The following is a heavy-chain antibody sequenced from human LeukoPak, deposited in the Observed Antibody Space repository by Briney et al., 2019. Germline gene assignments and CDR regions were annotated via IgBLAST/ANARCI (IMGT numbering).Heavy chain of an antibody. CDR1: GSTFSSHT. CDR3: ARVGPGKYCSGGSCFGYYMDV. Sequence: GGSLRLSCAASGSTFSSHTMNWVRQAPGKGLEWVSYISNTGSVIYYADPVKGRFTISRDNAKNSLYLQMNSLRAEDTAVYYCARVGPGKYCSGGSCFGYYMDVWGKGTTVTVSS. D-gene: IGHD2-15*01. V-gene: IGHV3-48*04. CDR2: ISNTGSVI. J-gene: IGHJ6*03.